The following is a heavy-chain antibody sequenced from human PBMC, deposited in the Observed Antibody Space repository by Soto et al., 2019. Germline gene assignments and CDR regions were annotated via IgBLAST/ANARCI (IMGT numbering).Heavy chain of an antibody. CDR2: IYYSGST. Sequence: SETLSLTCSVSGGTITRGDHFWSWVRQSPGKGLEWLGYIYYSGSTYYNPSLKGRVMMTIDTSKHQFSLNLSSVTAADTAVFYWGGGQTASAFGGKGTPVPVSS. CDR1: GGTITRGDHF. V-gene: IGHV4-30-4*01. D-gene: IGHD1-26*01. J-gene: IGHJ4*02. CDR3: GGGQTASAF.